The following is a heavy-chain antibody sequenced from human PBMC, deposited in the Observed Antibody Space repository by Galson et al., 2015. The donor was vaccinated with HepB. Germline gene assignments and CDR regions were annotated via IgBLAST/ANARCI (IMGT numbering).Heavy chain of an antibody. CDR1: GFTFSSYS. J-gene: IGHJ6*03. Sequence: SLRLSCAASGFTFSSYSMNWVRQAPGKGLEWVSSISSSSSYIYYADSVKGRFTISRDNAKNSLYLQMNSLRAEDTAVYYCARDPEEYYTTYYYYMDVWGKGTTVTVSS. D-gene: IGHD2/OR15-2a*01. CDR3: ARDPEEYYTTYYYYMDV. CDR2: ISSSSSYI. V-gene: IGHV3-21*01.